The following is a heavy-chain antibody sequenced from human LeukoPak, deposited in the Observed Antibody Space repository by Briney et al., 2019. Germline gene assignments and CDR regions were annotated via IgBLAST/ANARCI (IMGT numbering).Heavy chain of an antibody. D-gene: IGHD3-22*01. CDR2: INPNSGGT. V-gene: IGHV1-2*02. J-gene: IGHJ4*02. CDR3: ARVRAPYYYDSSGYYGVLDY. CDR1: GYTFTGYY. Sequence: ASVKVSCKASGYTFTGYYMHWMRQAPGQGLEWMGWINPNSGGTNYAQKFQGRVTMTRDTSISTAYMELSRLRSDDTAVYYCARVRAPYYYDSSGYYGVLDYWGQGTLVTVSS.